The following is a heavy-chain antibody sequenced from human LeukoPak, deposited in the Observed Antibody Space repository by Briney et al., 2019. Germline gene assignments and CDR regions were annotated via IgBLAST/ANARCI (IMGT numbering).Heavy chain of an antibody. CDR1: GGSFSGYY. CDR2: INHSGST. J-gene: IGHJ5*02. D-gene: IGHD3-10*01. Sequence: PSETLSLTCAVYGGSFSGYYWSWIRQPPGNGLEWNGEINHSGSTNYNPSLKSRVTISVDTSKNQFSLKLSSVTAADTAVYYCAREGRNYYGSRDNWFDPWGQGTLVTVSS. CDR3: AREGRNYYGSRDNWFDP. V-gene: IGHV4-34*01.